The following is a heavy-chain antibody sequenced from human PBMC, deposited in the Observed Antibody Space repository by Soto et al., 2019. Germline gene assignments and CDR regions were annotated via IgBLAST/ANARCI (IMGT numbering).Heavy chain of an antibody. CDR2: ISGSGGST. CDR3: AKVRVGCSSTSCYGFDY. D-gene: IGHD2-2*01. CDR1: GFTFSSYA. V-gene: IGHV3-23*01. Sequence: EVQLLESGGGLVQPGGSLRLSCAASGFTFSSYAMSWVRQAPGKGLEWVSAISGSGGSTYYADSVKGRFTISRYNSKNTLYLQMNSLRAEDTAVYYCAKVRVGCSSTSCYGFDYWGQGTLVTVSS. J-gene: IGHJ4*02.